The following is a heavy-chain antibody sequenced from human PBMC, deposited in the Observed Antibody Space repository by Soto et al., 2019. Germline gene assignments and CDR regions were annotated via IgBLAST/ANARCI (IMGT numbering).Heavy chain of an antibody. V-gene: IGHV3-9*01. J-gene: IGHJ4*02. CDR1: GFTFDDYA. Sequence: SGGGLVQSGRSLRLSCAASGFTFDDYAMHWVRQAPGKGLEWVSGITWNSAVIDYADSVKGRFTISRDNAKNSLYLQMNSLRAEDTALYYCVKDPGDWGQGTLVTVSS. CDR3: VKDPGD. CDR2: ITWNSAVI.